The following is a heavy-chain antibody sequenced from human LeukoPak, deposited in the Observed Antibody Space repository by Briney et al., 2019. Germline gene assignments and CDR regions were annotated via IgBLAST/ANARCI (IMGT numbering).Heavy chain of an antibody. D-gene: IGHD2-2*02. CDR1: GFTFSSYG. J-gene: IGHJ6*02. V-gene: IGHV3-30*02. CDR3: AKELGEGGYCSSTSCYKWANYYYYGMDV. CDR2: IRYDGSNK. Sequence: GGSLRLSCAASGFTFSSYGMHWVRQAPGKGLEWVAFIRYDGSNKYYADSVKGRFTISRDNSKNTLYLQMNSLRAEDTAVYYCAKELGEGGYCSSTSCYKWANYYYYGMDVWGQGTTVTVSS.